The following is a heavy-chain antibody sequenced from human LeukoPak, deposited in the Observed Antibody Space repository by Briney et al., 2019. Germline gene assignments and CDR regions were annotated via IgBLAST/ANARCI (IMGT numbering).Heavy chain of an antibody. CDR2: IKSKTDGGTT. J-gene: IGHJ3*02. Sequence: KTGGSLRLSCAASGFTFSNAWMSWVRQAPGKGREWGGRIKSKTDGGTTDYAAPVKGRFTISRDDSKNTLYLQMNSLKTEDTAVYYCTTDQYYYDSSGLNAFDIWGQGTMVTVSS. V-gene: IGHV3-15*01. D-gene: IGHD3-22*01. CDR3: TTDQYYYDSSGLNAFDI. CDR1: GFTFSNAW.